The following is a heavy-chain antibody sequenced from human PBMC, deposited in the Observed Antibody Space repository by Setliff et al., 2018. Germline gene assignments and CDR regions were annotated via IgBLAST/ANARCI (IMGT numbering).Heavy chain of an antibody. Sequence: GGSLRLSCAASGFTFSSYSMNWVRQAPGKGLECVSYISSSSSTIYYAYSVKGRFTISRDNAKNSLYLQMNSLRAEDTAVYYCARTRGLDVWGQGTTVTVSS. CDR3: ARTRGLDV. J-gene: IGHJ6*02. V-gene: IGHV3-48*01. CDR2: ISSSSSTI. CDR1: GFTFSSYS.